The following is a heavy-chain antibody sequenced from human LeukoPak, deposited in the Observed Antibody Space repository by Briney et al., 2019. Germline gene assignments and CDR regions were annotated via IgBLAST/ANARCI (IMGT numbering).Heavy chain of an antibody. CDR2: INPNSGGT. D-gene: IGHD5-18*01. CDR3: ARDPGGYSYDFDY. J-gene: IGHJ4*02. Sequence: ASVRVSCKASGYTFTGYYMHWVRQAPGQGLEWMGWINPNSGGTNYAQKVQGRVTMTSDTSISADYMELSRLRSDDTAVYYCARDPGGYSYDFDYWGQGTLVTVSS. V-gene: IGHV1-2*02. CDR1: GYTFTGYY.